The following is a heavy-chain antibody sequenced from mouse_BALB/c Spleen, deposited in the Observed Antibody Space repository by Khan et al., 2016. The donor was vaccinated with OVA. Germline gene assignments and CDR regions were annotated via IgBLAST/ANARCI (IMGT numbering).Heavy chain of an antibody. J-gene: IGHJ2*01. V-gene: IGHV1S81*02. CDR1: GYTFTSYW. D-gene: IGHD1-1*01. Sequence: QVQLQQPGAELVEAGASVKMSCKASGYTFTSYWMHWVKQRLGQGLEWFAETNPTNGRTYYNEKFKSKATLTVDKSSSTAYMPLSGPTFEDSAVFYCSRIKKIVATCFDYWGQGTTLTVSS. CDR3: SRIKKIVATCFDY. CDR2: TNPTNGRT.